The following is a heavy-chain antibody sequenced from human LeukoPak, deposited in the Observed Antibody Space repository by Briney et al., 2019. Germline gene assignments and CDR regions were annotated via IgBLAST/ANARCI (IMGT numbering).Heavy chain of an antibody. CDR2: IYYSGST. CDR3: ARHEFDSGSLPYFDY. J-gene: IGHJ4*02. CDR1: GGSIRGYY. D-gene: IGHD3-10*01. Sequence: PSETLSLTCTVSGGSIRGYYWSWIRQPPGKGLEWIGYIYYSGSTNYNPSLKSRVTISVDTSKNQFPLKLSAVTAADTAVYYCARHEFDSGSLPYFDYWGQGILVTVSS. V-gene: IGHV4-59*08.